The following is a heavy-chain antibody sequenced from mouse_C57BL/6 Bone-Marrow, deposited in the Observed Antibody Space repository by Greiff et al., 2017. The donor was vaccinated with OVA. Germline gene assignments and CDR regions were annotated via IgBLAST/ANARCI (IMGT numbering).Heavy chain of an antibody. CDR1: GYTFTSYG. V-gene: IGHV1-81*01. J-gene: IGHJ4*01. CDR3: ARLSYYYGSSLYAMDY. D-gene: IGHD1-1*01. CDR2: IYPRSGNT. Sequence: VQLQQSGAELARPGASVKLSCKASGYTFTSYGISWVKQSTGQGLEWIGEIYPRSGNTYYNEKFKGKATLTADKSSSTAYMELRSLTSEDSAVYFCARLSYYYGSSLYAMDYWGQGTSVTVSS.